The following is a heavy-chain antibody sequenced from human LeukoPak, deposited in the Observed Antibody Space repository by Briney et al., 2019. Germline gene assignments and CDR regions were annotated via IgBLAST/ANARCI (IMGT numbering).Heavy chain of an antibody. V-gene: IGHV3-49*04. CDR2: IQSKTYGERT. D-gene: IGHD2-15*01. J-gene: IGHJ4*02. CDR1: GLSFGDYG. CDR3: TASDHLYCSSSSCHFDY. Sequence: QSGGSLRLSCTVSGLSFGDYGMSWVRQAPGKGLEWVSFIQSKTYGERTMYAASVRGRFTISRDDSRSTAYLQMNSLKTEDTAVYYCTASDHLYCSSSSCHFDYWGQGTLATVAS.